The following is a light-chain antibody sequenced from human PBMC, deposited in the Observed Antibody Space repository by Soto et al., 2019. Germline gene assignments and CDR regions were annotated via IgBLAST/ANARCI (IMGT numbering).Light chain of an antibody. V-gene: IGLV2-11*01. Sequence: QSALTQPRSVSGSPGQSVTISCTGTSSDVGGYNYVSWYQQHPGKAPKLMIYDVSMRPSGVPVRFSGSKSGNTASLTISGLQAEDEADYHCCSYAGSYTLFGGGTKLTVL. CDR3: CSYAGSYTL. CDR1: SSDVGGYNY. CDR2: DVS. J-gene: IGLJ2*01.